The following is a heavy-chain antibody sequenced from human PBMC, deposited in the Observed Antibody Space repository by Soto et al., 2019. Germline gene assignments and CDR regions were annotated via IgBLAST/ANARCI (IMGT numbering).Heavy chain of an antibody. CDR1: GFTFSNYA. D-gene: IGHD1-1*01. J-gene: IGHJ4*02. CDR2: TSYDGNNE. V-gene: IGHV3-30*18. CDR3: AKDKGVFNWATSYFDY. Sequence: QPGGSLRLSCAASGFTFSNYAMHWVRQAPGKGLEWVALTSYDGNNEYYTDSVKGRFTISRDNSKNTLFLQMNSPRPEDTAVYYCAKDKGVFNWATSYFDYWDQGALVTVSS.